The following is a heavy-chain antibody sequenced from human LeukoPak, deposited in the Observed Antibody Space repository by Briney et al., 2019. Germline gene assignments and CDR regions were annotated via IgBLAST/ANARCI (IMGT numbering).Heavy chain of an antibody. D-gene: IGHD3-10*01. Sequence: PSETLSLTCTVSGGSISSSSYYWGWIRQPPGKGLEWIGSIYYSGSTYYNPSLKSRVTLSVDTSKNQFSLKLSSATAADTAVYYCARKYYGSGSYYKDINFDYWGQGTLVTVSS. J-gene: IGHJ4*02. V-gene: IGHV4-39*01. CDR2: IYYSGST. CDR1: GGSISSSSYY. CDR3: ARKYYGSGSYYKDINFDY.